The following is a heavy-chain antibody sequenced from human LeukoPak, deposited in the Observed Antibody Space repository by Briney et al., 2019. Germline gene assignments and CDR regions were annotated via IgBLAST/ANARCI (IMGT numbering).Heavy chain of an antibody. CDR1: GGSISSYY. V-gene: IGHV4-59*12. J-gene: IGHJ4*02. CDR2: IYYSGST. Sequence: SETLSLTCTVSGGSISSYYWSWIRQPPGKGLEWIGYIYYSGSTYYNPSLKSRVTISVDTSKNQFSLKLSSVTAADTAVYYCARERRDIEATAYFDYWGQGTLVTVSS. D-gene: IGHD5-12*01. CDR3: ARERRDIEATAYFDY.